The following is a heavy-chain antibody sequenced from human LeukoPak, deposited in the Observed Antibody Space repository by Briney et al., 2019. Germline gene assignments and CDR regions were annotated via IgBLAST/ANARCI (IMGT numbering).Heavy chain of an antibody. D-gene: IGHD3-22*01. CDR2: ISAYNGNT. CDR1: GYTFTGYG. Sequence: ASVKVSCKASGYTFTGYGISWVRQAPGQGLEWMGWISAYNGNTNYAQKLQGRVTMTTDTSTSTAYMELRSLRSDDTAVYYCAREGYYYDSSGYTFDYWGQGTLVTVSS. J-gene: IGHJ4*02. CDR3: AREGYYYDSSGYTFDY. V-gene: IGHV1-18*01.